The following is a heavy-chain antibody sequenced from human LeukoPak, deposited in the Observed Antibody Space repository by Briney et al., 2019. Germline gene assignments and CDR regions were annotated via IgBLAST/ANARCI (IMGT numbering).Heavy chain of an antibody. J-gene: IGHJ4*02. CDR3: AKSATTVTSNFDY. D-gene: IGHD4-17*01. V-gene: IGHV3-23*01. CDR1: GFTFSSHG. CDR2: ISGSGGGT. Sequence: PGGSLRLPCAASGFTFSSHGMSWVRQAPGRGLEWVSGISGSGGGTFYADSVRGRFTISRDNSKNTVYLQLNSMRAEDTAVYYCAKSATTVTSNFDYWGQGTLVTVSS.